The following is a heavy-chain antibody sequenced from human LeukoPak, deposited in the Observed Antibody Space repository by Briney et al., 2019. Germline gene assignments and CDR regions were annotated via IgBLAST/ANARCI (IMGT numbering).Heavy chain of an antibody. CDR1: GYTFTSYY. CDR3: ARGITMVRGGPEKSYYVDY. D-gene: IGHD3-10*01. J-gene: IGHJ4*02. CDR2: INPSGGST. V-gene: IGHV1-46*03. Sequence: GASVKVSCKASGYTFTSYYMHWVRQAPGQGLEWMGIINPSGGSTSYAQKFQGRVTMTRDTSTSTVYMELSSLRSEDTAVYYCARGITMVRGGPEKSYYVDYWGQGTLVTVSS.